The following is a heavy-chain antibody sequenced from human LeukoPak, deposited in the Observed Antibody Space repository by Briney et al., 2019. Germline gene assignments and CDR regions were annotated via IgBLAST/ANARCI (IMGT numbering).Heavy chain of an antibody. D-gene: IGHD2-15*01. CDR1: GYTFTSYG. CDR2: ISAYNGNT. J-gene: IGHJ4*02. Sequence: ASVKVSCKASGYTFTSYGISWVRQAPGQGLEWMGWISAYNGNTNYAQKLQGRVTMTTDTSTSTAYMELRSLRSDDTAVYYCARSLLRYCSGGSCPLGYWGQGTLVTVSS. V-gene: IGHV1-18*01. CDR3: ARSLLRYCSGGSCPLGY.